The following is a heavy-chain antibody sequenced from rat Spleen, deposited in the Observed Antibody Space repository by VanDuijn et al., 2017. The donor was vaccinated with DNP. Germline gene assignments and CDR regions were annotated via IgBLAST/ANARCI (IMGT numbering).Heavy chain of an antibody. J-gene: IGHJ2*01. V-gene: IGHV5-22*01. D-gene: IGHD1-4*01. CDR3: ARHVLPLRVWDY. CDR1: GFTFSDYY. CDR2: ISSDGGAS. Sequence: EVQLVESGGGLVQPGRSLKLSCAASGFTFSDYYMTWVRQAPTKGLEWVAYISSDGGASFYGDSVKGRFTISRDNAKSTLYLQMNSLRSEDMATYYCARHVLPLRVWDYWGQGVMVTVSS.